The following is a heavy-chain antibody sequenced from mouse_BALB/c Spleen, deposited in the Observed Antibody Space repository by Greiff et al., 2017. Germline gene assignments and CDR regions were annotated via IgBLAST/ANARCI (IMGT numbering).Heavy chain of an antibody. CDR2: ILPGSGST. D-gene: IGHD3-1*01. V-gene: IGHV1-9*01. Sequence: QVHVKQSGAELMKPGASVKISCKATGYTFSSYWIEWVKQRPGHGLEWIGEILPGSGSTNYNEKFKGKATFTADTSSNTAYMQLSSLTSEDSAVYYCARGLRPDAMDYWGQGTSVTVSS. CDR1: GYTFSSYW. J-gene: IGHJ4*01. CDR3: ARGLRPDAMDY.